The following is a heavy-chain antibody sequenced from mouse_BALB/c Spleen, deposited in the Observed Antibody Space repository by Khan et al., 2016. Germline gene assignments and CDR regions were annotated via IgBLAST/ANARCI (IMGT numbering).Heavy chain of an antibody. CDR1: GYSITSDYA. CDR2: ISYSGST. Sequence: EVQLQESGPGLVKPSQSLSLTCTVTGYSITSDYAWNWIRQFPGNKLEWMGYISYSGSTSYNPSLKSRISITRDTSKNQFFLQLNSVTTEDTATYYGAREGYDYDYAMDYWGQGTSVTVSS. D-gene: IGHD2-4*01. J-gene: IGHJ4*01. V-gene: IGHV3-2*02. CDR3: AREGYDYDYAMDY.